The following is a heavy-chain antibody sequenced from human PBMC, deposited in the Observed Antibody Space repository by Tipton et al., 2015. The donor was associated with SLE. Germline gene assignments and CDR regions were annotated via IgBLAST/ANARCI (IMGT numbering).Heavy chain of an antibody. CDR1: GFTFSSYA. CDR2: ISDTGVST. Sequence: GSLRLSCAAPGFTFSSYAMAWVRRAPGKGLEWVSSISDTGVSTHYADSVKGRFIISRDNSKNTLFLQMTSLRAEDTAVYYCAKGGDIVVVVPAILQHWGHGTLVTVSS. D-gene: IGHD2-15*01. V-gene: IGHV3-23*01. CDR3: AKGGDIVVVVPAILQH. J-gene: IGHJ1*01.